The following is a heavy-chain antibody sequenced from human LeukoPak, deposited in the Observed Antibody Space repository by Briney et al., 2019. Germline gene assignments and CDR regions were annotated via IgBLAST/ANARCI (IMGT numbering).Heavy chain of an antibody. D-gene: IGHD3-9*01. J-gene: IGHJ4*02. Sequence: ASVKVSCKASGYTFTDDYIHWVRQAPEQGLEWMGWINVNSGGTNYAQKFYARVTMTRDTSISTAYMELSRLRSDHTAVFYCARSPHILTGENFDFWGQGTLVTVSS. CDR3: ARSPHILTGENFDF. CDR2: INVNSGGT. V-gene: IGHV1-2*02. CDR1: GYTFTDDY.